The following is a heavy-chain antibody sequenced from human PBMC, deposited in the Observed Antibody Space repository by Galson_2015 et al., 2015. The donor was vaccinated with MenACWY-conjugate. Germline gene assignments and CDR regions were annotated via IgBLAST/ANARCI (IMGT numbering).Heavy chain of an antibody. CDR3: FATYSRIDY. CDR1: GFTFSTYA. V-gene: IGHV3-33*01. CDR2: IWCDGSQT. Sequence: SLRLSCAASGFTFSTYAMHWVRQAPGKGLEWVAVIWCDGSQTYYADSVKGRFTISRDNSKSTAYLQMNSLRAEDTAMYYCFATYSRIDYWSQGALVTFSS. J-gene: IGHJ4*02. D-gene: IGHD1-26*01.